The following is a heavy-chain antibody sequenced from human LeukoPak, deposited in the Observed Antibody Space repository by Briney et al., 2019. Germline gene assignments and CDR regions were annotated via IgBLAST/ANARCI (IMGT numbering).Heavy chain of an antibody. V-gene: IGHV1-69*04. Sequence: SVKVSCKASGGTFSSYAISWVRQAPGQGLEWMGRIIPILGIANYAQKFQGRVTITADKSTSTAYMELSSLRSEDTAVYYCARPNRAVAGTGRWFDPWGQGTLVTVSS. CDR3: ARPNRAVAGTGRWFDP. CDR1: GGTFSSYA. CDR2: IIPILGIA. D-gene: IGHD6-19*01. J-gene: IGHJ5*02.